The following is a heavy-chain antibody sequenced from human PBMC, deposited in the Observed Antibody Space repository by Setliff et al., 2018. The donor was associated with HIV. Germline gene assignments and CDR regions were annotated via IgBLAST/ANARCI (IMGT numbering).Heavy chain of an antibody. CDR1: GFTLSEVS. J-gene: IGHJ4*02. D-gene: IGHD3-3*01. Sequence: ASVKVSCKVSGFTLSEVSIHWVRQAPGKGLEWMAYFDPQDGETVHAQKFQGRVNMTSDTSTSTVYMGLSSLKSDDTAVYYCARGAYYDFWSGFESGFDYWGQGTLVTVSS. CDR3: ARGAYYDFWSGFESGFDY. V-gene: IGHV1-24*01. CDR2: FDPQDGET.